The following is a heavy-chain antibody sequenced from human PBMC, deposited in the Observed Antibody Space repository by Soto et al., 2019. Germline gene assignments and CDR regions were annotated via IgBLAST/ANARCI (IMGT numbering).Heavy chain of an antibody. Sequence: PSETLSLTCTVSGGSISSSSYYWGWIRQPPGKGLEWIGSIYYSGSTYYNPSLKSRVTISVDTSKNQFSLKLSSVTAADTAVYYCASLAFMVYFDYWGQGTLVTVS. D-gene: IGHD3-10*01. J-gene: IGHJ4*02. V-gene: IGHV4-39*01. CDR3: ASLAFMVYFDY. CDR1: GGSISSSSYY. CDR2: IYYSGST.